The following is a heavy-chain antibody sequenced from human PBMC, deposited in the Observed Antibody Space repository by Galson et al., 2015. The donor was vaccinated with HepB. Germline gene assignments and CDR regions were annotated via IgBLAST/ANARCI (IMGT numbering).Heavy chain of an antibody. V-gene: IGHV4-4*07. CDR3: ARAKRGGWGYYYYYYGLDV. D-gene: IGHD3-16*01. CDR1: GGSISSDY. J-gene: IGHJ6*02. CDR2: IYTSGST. Sequence: ETLSLTCTVSGGSISSDYWSWLRQPAGKGLEWIGHIYTSGSTRSSAALESRVTMSIDASKNQFSLKLTSVTAADTALYYCARAKRGGWGYYYYYYGLDVWGQGTTVTVS.